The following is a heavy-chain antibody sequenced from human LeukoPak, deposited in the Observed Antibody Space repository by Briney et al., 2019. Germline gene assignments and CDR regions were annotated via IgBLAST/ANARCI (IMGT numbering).Heavy chain of an antibody. D-gene: IGHD3-10*01. V-gene: IGHV3-48*04. CDR1: GFTFSSYS. Sequence: GGSLRLSCAASGFTFSSYSMNWVRQAPGKGLEWVSYISSSSTTIYYADSVKGRFTISRDNAKNSLYLQMNSLRAEDTAVYYCARDGGSGTRSYYYYGLDVWGQGTTVTVSS. CDR3: ARDGGSGTRSYYYYGLDV. J-gene: IGHJ6*02. CDR2: ISSSSTTI.